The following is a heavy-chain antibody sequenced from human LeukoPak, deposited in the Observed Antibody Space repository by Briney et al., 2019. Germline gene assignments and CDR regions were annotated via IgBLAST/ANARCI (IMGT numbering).Heavy chain of an antibody. CDR1: GFSLSTYA. CDR3: AKNWGPGMAFYES. D-gene: IGHD5-18*01. J-gene: IGHJ4*02. Sequence: GGSLRLSCVASGFSLSTYAMTWVRQAPGKGLEWVSAISGGGDYIYYADSVKGRFTTSRDNSKRTLYLQMSNLRAEDTAVYYCAKNWGPGMAFYESWGQGTQVTVSS. V-gene: IGHV3-23*01. CDR2: ISGGGDYI.